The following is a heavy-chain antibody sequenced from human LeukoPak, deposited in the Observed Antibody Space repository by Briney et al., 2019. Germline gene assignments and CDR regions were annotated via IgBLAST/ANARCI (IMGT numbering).Heavy chain of an antibody. CDR3: AKVGVVGVATNWFDP. J-gene: IGHJ5*02. D-gene: IGHD2-2*01. CDR2: ISWNSDSM. V-gene: IGHV3-9*01. Sequence: QPGGSLRLSCAASGFTFDDYAMHWVRQAPGKGLEWVSGISWNSDSMGYADSVKGRFTISRDNAKNSLYLQMNSLRAEDTAFYYCAKVGVVGVATNWFDPWGQGTLVTVSS. CDR1: GFTFDDYA.